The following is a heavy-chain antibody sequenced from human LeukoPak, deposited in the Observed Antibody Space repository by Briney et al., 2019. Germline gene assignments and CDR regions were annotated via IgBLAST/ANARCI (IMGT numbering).Heavy chain of an antibody. D-gene: IGHD3-10*01. CDR3: ARDHGPRRFPPITMVHGMDV. CDR1: GGTFSSYA. J-gene: IGHJ6*02. CDR2: IIPIFGTA. V-gene: IGHV1-69*13. Sequence: PRASVKVSCKASGGTFSSYAISWVRQAPGQGLEWMGGIIPIFGTANYAQKFQGRVTITADESTSTAYMELSSLRSEDTAVYYCARDHGPRRFPPITMVHGMDVWGQGTTVTVSS.